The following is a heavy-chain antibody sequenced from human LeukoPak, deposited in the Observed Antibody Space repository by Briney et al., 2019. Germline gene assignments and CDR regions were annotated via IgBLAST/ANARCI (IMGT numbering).Heavy chain of an antibody. CDR3: ARALDSGSYLWDAFDI. D-gene: IGHD1-26*01. CDR2: ISYDGSNK. V-gene: IGHV3-30*03. J-gene: IGHJ3*02. CDR1: GFTFSSYS. Sequence: GSLRLSCAASGFTFSSYSMNWVRQAPGKGLEWVAVISYDGSNKYYADSVKGRFTISRDNSKNTLYLQMNSLRAEDTAVYYCARALDSGSYLWDAFDIWGQGTMVTVSS.